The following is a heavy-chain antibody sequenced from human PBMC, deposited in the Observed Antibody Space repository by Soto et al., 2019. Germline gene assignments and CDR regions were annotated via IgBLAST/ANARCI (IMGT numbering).Heavy chain of an antibody. CDR3: AKDQGSSWYEIDY. CDR2: ISGSGGST. D-gene: IGHD6-13*01. V-gene: IGHV3-23*01. Sequence: PGGSLRLSCAASGFTFSSYAMSWVRQAPGKGLEWVSSISGSGGSTYYADSVKGRFTISRDNSKNTLYLQMNSLRAEDTAVYYCAKDQGSSWYEIDYWGQGTLVTVSS. CDR1: GFTFSSYA. J-gene: IGHJ4*02.